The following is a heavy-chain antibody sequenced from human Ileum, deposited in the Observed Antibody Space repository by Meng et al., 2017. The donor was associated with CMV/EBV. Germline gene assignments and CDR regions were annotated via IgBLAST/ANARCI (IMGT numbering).Heavy chain of an antibody. Sequence: QVQLQQWGAGLLKTSETLSLTCAVSGGPLNGFFCIWLRQPPGRGLEWIGEVNNRGRTKYNPSLKSRLTISIDTSKRQLSLMVTSVTAADTAVYYCATDWDLNYWGQGILVTVSS. D-gene: IGHD3-9*01. J-gene: IGHJ4*02. CDR3: ATDWDLNY. V-gene: IGHV4-34*02. CDR2: VNNRGRT. CDR1: GGPLNGFF.